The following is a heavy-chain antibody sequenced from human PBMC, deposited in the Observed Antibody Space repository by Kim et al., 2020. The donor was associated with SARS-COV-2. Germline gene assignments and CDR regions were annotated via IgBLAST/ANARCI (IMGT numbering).Heavy chain of an antibody. CDR2: INSDGSST. J-gene: IGHJ3*02. CDR1: GFTFSSYW. CDR3: ARGAYGGNADDAFDI. V-gene: IGHV3-74*01. Sequence: GGSLRLSCAASGFTFSSYWMHWVRQAPGKGLVWVSRINSDGSSTSYADSVKGRFTISRDNAKNTLYLQMNSLRAEDTAVYYCARGAYGGNADDAFDIWGQGTMVTVSS. D-gene: IGHD4-17*01.